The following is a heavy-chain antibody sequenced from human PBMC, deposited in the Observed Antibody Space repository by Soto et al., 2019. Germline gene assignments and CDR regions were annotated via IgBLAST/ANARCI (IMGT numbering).Heavy chain of an antibody. CDR1: GFTFSSYG. Sequence: QVQLVESGGGVVQPGRSLRLSCAASGFTFSSYGMHWVRQAPGKGLEWVAVISYDGSNKYYADSVKGRFTISSDNSKNTLYLQMNSLRAEDTAVYYCAKPFSANYYDSSGYLDYWGQGTLVTVSS. CDR2: ISYDGSNK. J-gene: IGHJ4*02. CDR3: AKPFSANYYDSSGYLDY. V-gene: IGHV3-30*18. D-gene: IGHD3-22*01.